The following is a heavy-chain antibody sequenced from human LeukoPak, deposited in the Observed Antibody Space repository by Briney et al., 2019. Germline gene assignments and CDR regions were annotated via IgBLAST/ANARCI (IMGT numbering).Heavy chain of an antibody. J-gene: IGHJ4*02. V-gene: IGHV4-59*01. CDR3: ARGGSSTRRIGYYFDF. D-gene: IGHD6-13*01. CDR2: IYSSGST. CDR1: CGSISSYY. Sequence: SETLSLTCTVSCGSISSYYWNWIRQAPGKGLEWIGFIYSSGSTNYNPSLKSRVTMSVDTSKNQFSLKLRSVTDADTAVYHCARGGSSTRRIGYYFDFWGQGTLVTVSS.